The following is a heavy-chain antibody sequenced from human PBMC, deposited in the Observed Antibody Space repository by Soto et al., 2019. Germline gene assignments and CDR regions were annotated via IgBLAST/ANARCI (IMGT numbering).Heavy chain of an antibody. J-gene: IGHJ4*02. V-gene: IGHV1-3*01. CDR3: ARGSIAVAGRLDDFDY. CDR2: INGDNGNT. CDR1: GYTFSSYT. D-gene: IGHD6-19*01. Sequence: QVQLVQSGAEVKKPGASVKVSCKASGYTFSSYTMHWVRQAPGHRLDWMGWINGDNGNTKYSQKFQGRVTITRDTSASTAYMELSRLRSEDTAVYYCARGSIAVAGRLDDFDYWGQGTLVTVS.